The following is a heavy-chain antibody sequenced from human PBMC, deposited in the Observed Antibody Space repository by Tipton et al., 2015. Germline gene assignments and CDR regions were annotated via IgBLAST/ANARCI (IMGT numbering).Heavy chain of an antibody. V-gene: IGHV4-39*07. CDR1: GGSISSGVYY. Sequence: TLSLTCTVSGGSISSGVYYWSWIRQHPGKGLEWIGSIFYSGSPDSNPSLKSRVSMSVDTSKNEFSLRLVSVTAADTAVYYCARGVYYDLDVWGQGTTVTVAS. CDR3: ARGVYYDLDV. J-gene: IGHJ6*02. CDR2: IFYSGSP.